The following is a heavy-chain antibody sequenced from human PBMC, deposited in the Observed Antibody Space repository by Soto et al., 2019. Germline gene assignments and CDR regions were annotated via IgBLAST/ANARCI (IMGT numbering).Heavy chain of an antibody. CDR1: GGSVSSGSYY. V-gene: IGHV4-61*01. J-gene: IGHJ6*02. Sequence: PSETLSLTCTVSGGSVSSGSYYWSWIRQPPGKGLEWIGYIYYSGSTNYNPSLKSRVTISVDTSKNQFSLKLSSVTAADTAVYYCARATAAGTNYYYYYYGMDVWGQGTTVTVSS. CDR2: IYYSGST. D-gene: IGHD6-13*01. CDR3: ARATAAGTNYYYYYYGMDV.